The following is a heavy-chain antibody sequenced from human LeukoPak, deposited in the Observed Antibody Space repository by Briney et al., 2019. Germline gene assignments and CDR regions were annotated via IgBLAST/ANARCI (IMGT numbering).Heavy chain of an antibody. Sequence: SVKVSCKASGGTFSSYAISWVRQAPGQGLEWMGRIIPILGIANYAQKFQGRVTITADKSTTTAYMELRSLRSDDTAVYYCARGEDAAVDYWGQGTLVTVSS. CDR3: ARGEDAAVDY. CDR2: IIPILGIA. D-gene: IGHD5-18*01. CDR1: GGTFSSYA. J-gene: IGHJ4*02. V-gene: IGHV1-69*04.